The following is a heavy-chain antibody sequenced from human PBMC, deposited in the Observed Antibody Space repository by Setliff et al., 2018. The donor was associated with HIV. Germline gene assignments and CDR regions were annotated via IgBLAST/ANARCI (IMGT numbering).Heavy chain of an antibody. V-gene: IGHV1-18*01. CDR1: GYTFTSYG. J-gene: IGHJ4*02. CDR3: ASEPIVDTAMVTET. Sequence: ASVKVSCKASGYTFTSYGISWVRQAPGQGLEWMGWISAYNGNTNYAQKLQGRVTMTTDTSTSTTYMELRSLRSDDTAAYYCASEPIVDTAMVTETWGQGTLVTVSS. CDR2: ISAYNGNT. D-gene: IGHD5-18*01.